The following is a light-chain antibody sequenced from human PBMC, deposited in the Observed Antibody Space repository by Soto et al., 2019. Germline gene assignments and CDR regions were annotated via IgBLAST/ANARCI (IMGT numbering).Light chain of an antibody. J-gene: IGKJ2*02. CDR3: QQYYSFPCT. V-gene: IGKV1D-8*01. CDR2: AAS. CDR1: QVISSY. Sequence: IRMIQSASLLSASTGDRVTISCRMSQVISSYLAWYQQKPGKAPELLIYAASTLQSGVPSRFSGSGSGTYFTLTISCLQSEDFATYYCQQYYSFPCTFGQGTKVDIK.